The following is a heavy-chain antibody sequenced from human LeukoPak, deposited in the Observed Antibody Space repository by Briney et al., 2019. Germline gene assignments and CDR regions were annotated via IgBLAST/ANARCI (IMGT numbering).Heavy chain of an antibody. V-gene: IGHV3-7*01. J-gene: IGHJ4*02. D-gene: IGHD6-13*01. CDR1: GFTFSNAW. CDR2: INQDGSVK. CDR3: ARDPGSSSFDY. Sequence: PGGSLRLSCAASGFTFSNAWMSWVRQAPGKGPEFVANINQDGSVKNYVDSVKGRFTISRDNAKNSLYLQMNSLRADDTAVYYCARDPGSSSFDYWGQGTLVTVSS.